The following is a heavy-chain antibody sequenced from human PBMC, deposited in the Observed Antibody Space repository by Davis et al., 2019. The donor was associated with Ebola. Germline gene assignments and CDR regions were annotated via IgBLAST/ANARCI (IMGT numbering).Heavy chain of an antibody. J-gene: IGHJ6*02. CDR3: ARDINWKDVYGLDV. CDR2: IRNKAYGGTT. V-gene: IGHV3-49*04. CDR1: GCTSGEYA. D-gene: IGHD1-1*01. Sequence: SLSLSCTASGCTSGEYALTWVRQTQRKGLEWVGFIRNKAYGGTTEYAASVKGRFTISRDDSGNIAYLQMNSLRAEDTAVYYCARDINWKDVYGLDVWGQGTTVTVSS.